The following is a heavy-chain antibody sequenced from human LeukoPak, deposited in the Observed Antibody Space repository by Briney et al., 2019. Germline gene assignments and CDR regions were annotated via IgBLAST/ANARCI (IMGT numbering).Heavy chain of an antibody. CDR3: ARDYRTGFDY. CDR2: TSTYNGNT. D-gene: IGHD7-27*01. CDR1: GYTFTSYG. J-gene: IGHJ4*02. Sequence: ASVKVSCKAPGYTFTSYGISWVRQAPGQGLEWLGWTSTYNGNTHYAQKLQGRVTMTTDTSTTTAYMELRSLRSDDTAVYYCARDYRTGFDYWGQGTLVTVSS. V-gene: IGHV1-18*01.